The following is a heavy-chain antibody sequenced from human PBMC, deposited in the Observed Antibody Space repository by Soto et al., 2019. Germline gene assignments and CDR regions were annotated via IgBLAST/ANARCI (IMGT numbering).Heavy chain of an antibody. CDR2: ISSVSSFI. CDR3: ARDSGWLDY. D-gene: IGHD6-19*01. J-gene: IGHJ4*02. CDR1: GFKFNTYT. V-gene: IGHV3-21*01. Sequence: GGSLRLSCSASGFKFNTYTMDWVRQAPGRGLEWVSSISSVSSFIFYADSVKGRFTISRDNAKNSLYLQMDSLRVEDTAVYYCARDSGWLDYWGQGVLVTVSS.